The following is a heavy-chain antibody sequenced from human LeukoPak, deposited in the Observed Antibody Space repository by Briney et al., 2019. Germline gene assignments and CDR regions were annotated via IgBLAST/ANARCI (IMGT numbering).Heavy chain of an antibody. CDR2: IYSSGST. Sequence: SETLSLTCTVSGGSISSYYWSWIRQPPGKGLEWIGYIYSSGSTNYNPSLKSRVTILVDTSKNQFSLKLTSVTAADAAVYYCARLGQPNAFDIWGQGTMVTVSS. CDR3: ARLGQPNAFDI. CDR1: GGSISSYY. D-gene: IGHD3-16*01. J-gene: IGHJ3*02. V-gene: IGHV4-59*08.